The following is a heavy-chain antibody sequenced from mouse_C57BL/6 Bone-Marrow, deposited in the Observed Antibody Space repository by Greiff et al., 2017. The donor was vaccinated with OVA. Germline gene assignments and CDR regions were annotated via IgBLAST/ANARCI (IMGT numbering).Heavy chain of an antibody. CDR3: ARDDGYFFEY. J-gene: IGHJ2*01. V-gene: IGHV1-76*01. CDR2: IYPGSGNT. CDR1: GYTFTDHY. D-gene: IGHD2-3*01. Sequence: QVQLKPSGAEVVRPGASVKLSCKASGYTFTDHYINWVKQRPGQGLEWIARIYPGSGNTYYNEKFKGKATLTAEKSSNTAYMQLSSLTSEDSAVYFCARDDGYFFEYWGQGTTLTVSS.